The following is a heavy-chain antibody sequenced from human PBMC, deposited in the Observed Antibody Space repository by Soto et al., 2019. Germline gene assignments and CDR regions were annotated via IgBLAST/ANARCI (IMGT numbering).Heavy chain of an antibody. J-gene: IGHJ4*02. CDR3: AKAREGYSYGYYFDY. Sequence: QVQLVESGGGVVQPGRSLRLSCAASGFTFSSYGMHWVRQAPGKGLEWVAVISYDGSNKYYADSVKGRFTISRDNSKNTLDRQMNSLRAKDTAVYYCAKAREGYSYGYYFDYWGQGTLVTVSS. D-gene: IGHD5-18*01. CDR1: GFTFSSYG. CDR2: ISYDGSNK. V-gene: IGHV3-30*18.